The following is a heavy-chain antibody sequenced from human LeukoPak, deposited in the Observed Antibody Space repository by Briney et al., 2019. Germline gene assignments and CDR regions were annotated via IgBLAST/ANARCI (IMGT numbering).Heavy chain of an antibody. V-gene: IGHV4-59*01. CDR3: ARLFYDILTYFDY. CDR2: IDYSAST. Sequence: SETLSLTCTVSGGSISTYYWSWIRQPPGKGLEWIAYIDYSASTNYNPSLKSRVTISVDTSKNQFSLKLSSVTAADTAVYYCARLFYDILTYFDYWGQGTLVTVSS. J-gene: IGHJ4*02. D-gene: IGHD3-9*01. CDR1: GGSISTYY.